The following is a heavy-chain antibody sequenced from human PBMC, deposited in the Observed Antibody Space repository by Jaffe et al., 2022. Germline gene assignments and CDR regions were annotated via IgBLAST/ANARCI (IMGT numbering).Heavy chain of an antibody. J-gene: IGHJ3*02. D-gene: IGHD1-26*01. CDR2: INSDGSST. V-gene: IGHV3-74*01. CDR1: GFTFSSYW. Sequence: EVQLVESGGGLVQPGGSLRLSCAASGFTFSSYWMHWVRQAPGKGLVWVSRINSDGSSTSYADSVKGRFTISRDNAKNTLYLQMNSLRAEDTAVYYCARDPLVLSLFYRYSGSYYDAFDIWGQGTMVTVSS. CDR3: ARDPLVLSLFYRYSGSYYDAFDI.